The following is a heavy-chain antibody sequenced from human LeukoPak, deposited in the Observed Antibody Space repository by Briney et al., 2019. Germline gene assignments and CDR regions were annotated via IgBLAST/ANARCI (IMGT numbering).Heavy chain of an antibody. CDR1: GFTFSSYS. D-gene: IGHD3-3*01. CDR3: ARDFLSDENQLRLAAPCDY. V-gene: IGHV3-21*01. J-gene: IGHJ4*02. CDR2: ISSSSSYI. Sequence: GGSLRLSCAASGFTFSSYSMNWVRQAPGKGLEWVSSISSSSSYIYYADSVTGRFTISRDNAKNSLYLQMEGLRAGDTAVYYCARDFLSDENQLRLAAPCDYWGQGTLVTVSS.